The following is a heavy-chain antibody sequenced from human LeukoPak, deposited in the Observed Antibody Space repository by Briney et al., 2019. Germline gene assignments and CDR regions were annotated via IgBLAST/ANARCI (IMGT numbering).Heavy chain of an antibody. Sequence: GGSLRLSCAVSGFPFSIYEMNWVRQAPGKGLEWVSNIGSSGTTRYYADSVKGRFSISRDNAKNSLYLQMNSLRVEDAGVYYCALLAVASDFDYWGQGALVTVSS. CDR1: GFPFSIYE. CDR2: IGSSGTTR. V-gene: IGHV3-48*03. D-gene: IGHD6-19*01. J-gene: IGHJ4*02. CDR3: ALLAVASDFDY.